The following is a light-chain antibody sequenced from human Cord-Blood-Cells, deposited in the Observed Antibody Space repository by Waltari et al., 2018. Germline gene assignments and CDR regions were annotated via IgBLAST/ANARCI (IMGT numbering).Light chain of an antibody. Sequence: QLVLTQSPSASASLGASVKLTCTLSSGHSSYAIAWHQQQPEKGPRYLMKLNSDGSHSKGDEIPDRFSGSSSGAARYLTISSLQSEDEADYYCQTWGTGIRVFGGGTKLTVL. J-gene: IGLJ3*02. CDR2: LNSDGSH. CDR1: SGHSSYA. CDR3: QTWGTGIRV. V-gene: IGLV4-69*01.